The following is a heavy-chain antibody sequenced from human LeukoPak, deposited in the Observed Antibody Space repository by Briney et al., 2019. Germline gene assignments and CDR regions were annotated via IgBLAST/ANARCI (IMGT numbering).Heavy chain of an antibody. D-gene: IGHD3-10*01. J-gene: IGHJ4*02. V-gene: IGHV4-59*01. CDR2: IYYSGST. CDR3: ATRMTFGELLYDY. Sequence: SETLSLTCTVSGGSISSYYWSWIRQPPGKGLEWTGYIYYSGSTNYNPSLKSRVTISVDTSKNQFSLKLSSVTAADTAVYYCATRMTFGELLYDYWGQGTLVTVSS. CDR1: GGSISSYY.